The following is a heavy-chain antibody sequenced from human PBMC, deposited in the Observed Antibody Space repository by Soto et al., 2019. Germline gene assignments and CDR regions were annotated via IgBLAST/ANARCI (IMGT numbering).Heavy chain of an antibody. CDR3: ARGGPIKAYYYDVSGYIDY. J-gene: IGHJ4*01. Sequence: SLKVSCKASGGTFSSYAISWVRQAPGQGLEWMGGIIPIFGTANYAQKFQGRVTITADESTSTAYMELSSLRSEDTAVYYSARGGPIKAYYYDVSGYIDYWGQ. D-gene: IGHD3-22*01. CDR2: IIPIFGTA. V-gene: IGHV1-69*13. CDR1: GGTFSSYA.